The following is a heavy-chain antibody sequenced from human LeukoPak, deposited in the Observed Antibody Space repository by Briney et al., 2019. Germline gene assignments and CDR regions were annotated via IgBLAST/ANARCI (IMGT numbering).Heavy chain of an antibody. CDR2: INHSGST. J-gene: IGHJ4*02. V-gene: IGHV4-34*01. CDR1: GGSFSGYY. D-gene: IGHD1-14*01. CDR3: ARGGNQPYDY. Sequence: PSETLSLTCAVYGGSFSGYYWSWIRQPPGKGLEWIGEINHSGSTNYNPSLKSRVTISVDTSKNQFSLKLSSVTAADTAVYYCARGGNQPYDYWGQGTLVTVSS.